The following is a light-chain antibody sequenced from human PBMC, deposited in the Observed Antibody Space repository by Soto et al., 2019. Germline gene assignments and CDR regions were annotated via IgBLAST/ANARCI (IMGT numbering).Light chain of an antibody. CDR2: GAS. J-gene: IGKJ1*01. V-gene: IGKV3-15*01. Sequence: EGVMTQSPATLSVSPGERATLSCRASQSVNANLAWYQQKPGQAPRLLIHGASNRATGIPARFSGSGCGTEFILTFCCMPSEDFAVYYCHQYNTCLWTFGQGTKVEI. CDR3: HQYNTCLWT. CDR1: QSVNAN.